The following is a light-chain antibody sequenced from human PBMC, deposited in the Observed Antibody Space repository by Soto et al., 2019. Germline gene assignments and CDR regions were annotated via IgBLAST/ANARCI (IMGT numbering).Light chain of an antibody. CDR3: QQFNNYIT. J-gene: IGKJ5*01. CDR1: QSISSW. V-gene: IGKV1-5*03. Sequence: DTQMTQSPSTLSASVVDRVTITCRASQSISSWLAWYQQKPGKAPKLLIYKASSLESGVPSRFSGSGSGTDFTLTISSLQPEDFATYYCQQFNNYITFGQGTRLEIK. CDR2: KAS.